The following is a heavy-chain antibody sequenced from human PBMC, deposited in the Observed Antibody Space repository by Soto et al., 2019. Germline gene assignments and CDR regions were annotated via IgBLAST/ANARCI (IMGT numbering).Heavy chain of an antibody. V-gene: IGHV1-8*01. CDR2: TDPNSGHT. CDR1: GYTFTTYN. Sequence: QVQLVQSGAEVKKPGASVKVSCKASGYTFTTYNIHWVRQAAGQGLEWMGWTDPNSGHTGYAQKFQGRVTLTRDTSITTAYMELSRLTSEDTAIYYCARGHNWFDPWGQGTPVTVSS. J-gene: IGHJ5*02. CDR3: ARGHNWFDP.